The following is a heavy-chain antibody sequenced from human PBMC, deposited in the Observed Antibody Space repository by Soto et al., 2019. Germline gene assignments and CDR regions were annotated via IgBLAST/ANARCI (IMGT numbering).Heavy chain of an antibody. Sequence: EVQLIESGGGRVQPGKSLRLSCSVAGFTFDDYAMHLFRQVPGRGLEWVSGITWNSGRFAYAHSVQGRFSISRDNAKNSLYVQMTNRSLEDTALYYCFKDRGKSAVFRAYDFWGQGTLVTVSS. D-gene: IGHD2-21*01. CDR3: FKDRGKSAVFRAYDF. CDR1: GFTFDDYA. V-gene: IGHV3-9*01. J-gene: IGHJ4*02. CDR2: ITWNSGRF.